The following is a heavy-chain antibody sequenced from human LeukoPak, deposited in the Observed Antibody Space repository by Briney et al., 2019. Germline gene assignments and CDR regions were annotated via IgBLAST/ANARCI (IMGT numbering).Heavy chain of an antibody. Sequence: GGSLRLSCAASGFTFSSYAMHWVRQAPGKGLEWVAIISYDGSNKYYADSVKGRFTISRDNSKNTLYLQMNSLRDADTAVYYCARNQGYGSGNYDHWGQGTLVTVSS. V-gene: IGHV3-30-3*01. CDR1: GFTFSSYA. CDR3: ARNQGYGSGNYDH. J-gene: IGHJ4*02. D-gene: IGHD3-10*01. CDR2: ISYDGSNK.